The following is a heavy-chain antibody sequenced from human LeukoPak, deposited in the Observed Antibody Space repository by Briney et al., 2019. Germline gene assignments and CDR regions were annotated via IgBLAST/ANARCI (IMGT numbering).Heavy chain of an antibody. V-gene: IGHV3-30*04. D-gene: IGHD2-15*01. CDR2: ISDDGSHK. CDR3: ARVGCTGTSCNHYYYYGLDV. J-gene: IGHJ6*02. CDR1: GFTFSNYA. Sequence: PGRSLRLSCGASGFTFSNYATHWVRQAPGKGLEWVAVISDDGSHKYHADSVKGRFTISRDNSKNTSYVQVNSLRAEDTAVYYCARVGCTGTSCNHYYYYGLDVGGQGTTVTASS.